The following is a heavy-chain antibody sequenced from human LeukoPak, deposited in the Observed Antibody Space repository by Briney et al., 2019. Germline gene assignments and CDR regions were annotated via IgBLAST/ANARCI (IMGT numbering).Heavy chain of an antibody. CDR3: AKGISLTTRGAFHI. V-gene: IGHV3-23*01. J-gene: IGHJ3*02. D-gene: IGHD1-1*01. CDR1: GFTFSNYA. Sequence: GGSLRLSCAVSGFTFSNYAMSWVRQVPGKGLEWVSAIAGSGDSIYYADSVKGRFTISRDNSKNTLYLQMNSLRAEDTALYYCAKGISLTTRGAFHIWGQGTMVTVSS. CDR2: IAGSGDSI.